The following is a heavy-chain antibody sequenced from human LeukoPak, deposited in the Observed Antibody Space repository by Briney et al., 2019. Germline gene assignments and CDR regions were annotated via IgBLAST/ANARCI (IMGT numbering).Heavy chain of an antibody. CDR2: KKEDGSEE. CDR3: ARIRPGNYFDY. J-gene: IGHJ4*02. V-gene: IGHV3-7*01. Sequence: PGGALRLSCRASGFPFSFYLMTRVPQAPGKGLERVDSKKEDGSEEHYVDSVKGRFTISRDNARNSVHVEMNSLRAEDTAVYFCARIRPGNYFDYWGQGALVTVSS. CDR1: GFPFSFYL. D-gene: IGHD6-6*01.